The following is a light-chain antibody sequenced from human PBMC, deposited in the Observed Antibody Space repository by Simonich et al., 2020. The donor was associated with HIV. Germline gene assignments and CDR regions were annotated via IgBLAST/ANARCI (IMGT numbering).Light chain of an antibody. CDR2: WAS. CDR1: QSILYSSNNKNY. J-gene: IGKJ4*01. CDR3: QQYYSTPLT. Sequence: DIVMTQSPDSLAVSLGERATINCKSSQSILYSSNNKNYLAWYQQKPRQPPKLLIYWASTRESGVPDRFSGSGSGTDFTLIISSLQAEDVAVYYCQQYYSTPLTFGGGTKVEIK. V-gene: IGKV4-1*01.